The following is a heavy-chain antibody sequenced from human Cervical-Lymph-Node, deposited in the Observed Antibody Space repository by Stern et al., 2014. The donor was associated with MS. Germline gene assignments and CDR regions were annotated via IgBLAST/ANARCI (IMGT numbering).Heavy chain of an antibody. CDR2: IYYSGST. CDR3: ARLPNYYYDSSGYPS. D-gene: IGHD3-22*01. CDR1: GGSISSYY. V-gene: IGHV4-59*01. J-gene: IGHJ4*02. Sequence: QLQLQESGPGLVKPSETLSLTCTVSGGSISSYYWSWIRQPPGKGLEWIGYIYYSGSTNYNPSLKSRVTISVDTSKNQFSLKLSSVTAADTAVYYCARLPNYYYDSSGYPSWGQGTLVTVSS.